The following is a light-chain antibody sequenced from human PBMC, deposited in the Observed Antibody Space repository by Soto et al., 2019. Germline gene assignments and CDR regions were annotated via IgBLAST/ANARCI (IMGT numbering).Light chain of an antibody. V-gene: IGKV1-27*01. Sequence: IQMTQSPSSLSASVGDRVTITCRASQGISNFLAWYQQKPGKVPKLLICAASTLQSGVPSRFSGSGSGTDFTLTISSLQPEDVATYYCQKYNSVPITFGQGTRLEIK. J-gene: IGKJ5*01. CDR1: QGISNF. CDR2: AAS. CDR3: QKYNSVPIT.